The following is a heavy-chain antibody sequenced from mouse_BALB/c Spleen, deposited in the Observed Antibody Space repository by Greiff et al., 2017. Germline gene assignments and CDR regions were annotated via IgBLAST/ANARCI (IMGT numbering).Heavy chain of an antibody. D-gene: IGHD2-10*01. J-gene: IGHJ4*01. V-gene: IGHV3-6*02. Sequence: EVQLVESGPGLVKPSQSLSLTCSVTGYSITSGYYWNWIRQFPGNKLEWMGYISYDGSNNYNPSLKNRISITRDTSKNQFFLKLNSVTTEDTATYYCARDEGSYYGNYDAMDYWGQGTSVTVSS. CDR3: ARDEGSYYGNYDAMDY. CDR2: ISYDGSN. CDR1: GYSITSGYY.